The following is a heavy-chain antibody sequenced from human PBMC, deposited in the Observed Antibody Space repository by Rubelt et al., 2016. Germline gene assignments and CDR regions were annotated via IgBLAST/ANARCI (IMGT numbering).Heavy chain of an antibody. CDR2: ISSSSSYI. D-gene: IGHD3-10*01. CDR3: ARDLGYYGSGGAGVGDY. V-gene: IGHV3-21*01. Sequence: KGLEWVSSISSSSSYIYYADSVKGRFTISRDNAKNSLYLQMNSLRAEDTAVYYCARDLGYYGSGGAGVGDYWGQGTLVTVSS. J-gene: IGHJ4*02.